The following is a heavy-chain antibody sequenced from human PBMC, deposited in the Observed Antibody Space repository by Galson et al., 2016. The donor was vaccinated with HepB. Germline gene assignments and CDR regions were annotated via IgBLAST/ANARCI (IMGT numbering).Heavy chain of an antibody. D-gene: IGHD6-19*01. J-gene: IGHJ3*01. Sequence: SETLSLTCDVSGGSISSNWWSWVRQPPGKGLDWIGETYHSGTTNFNPSLKGRVSISIDKSRNQLSLMLTSVTAADTALYTCVRQQRAGLMNFWGQGTMVTVPS. CDR3: VRQQRAGLMNF. CDR1: GGSISSNW. CDR2: TYHSGTT. V-gene: IGHV4-4*02.